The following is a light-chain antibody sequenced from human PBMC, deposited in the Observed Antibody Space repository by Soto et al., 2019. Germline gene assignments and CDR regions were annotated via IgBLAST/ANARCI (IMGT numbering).Light chain of an antibody. Sequence: AIQLTQSPSSLSASVGDRVSITCRASQGIGSALAWYQLKPGAAPTLLIYDASTLESGAPSRFGGSRSGADFTLPISSLQPEDFATYYCQNFRSSAISFGGGTKVEIK. CDR2: DAS. V-gene: IGKV1-13*02. CDR1: QGIGSA. J-gene: IGKJ4*01. CDR3: QNFRSSAIS.